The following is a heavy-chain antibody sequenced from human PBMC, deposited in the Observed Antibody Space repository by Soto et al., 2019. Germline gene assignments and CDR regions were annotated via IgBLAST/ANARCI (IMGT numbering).Heavy chain of an antibody. Sequence: SETLYLTCAVYGGTFSGYYWSWIRQPPGKGLEWTGEINHSGSTNYNPSLKSRVTISVDTSKNQFSLKLSSVTAADTAVYYCARVFRGQLLFRKGDNWFDPRGQGTLVTVSS. CDR2: INHSGST. CDR1: GGTFSGYY. D-gene: IGHD2-2*01. CDR3: ARVFRGQLLFRKGDNWFDP. J-gene: IGHJ5*02. V-gene: IGHV4-34*01.